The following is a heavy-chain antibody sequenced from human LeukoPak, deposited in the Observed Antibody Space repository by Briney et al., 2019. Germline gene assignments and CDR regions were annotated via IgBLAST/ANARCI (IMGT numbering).Heavy chain of an antibody. V-gene: IGHV4-38-2*02. J-gene: IGHJ6*03. D-gene: IGHD2-15*01. CDR1: GYSISSGYY. CDR3: ARVYCSGGSCYSGRGDYSYYRDV. CDR2: IYHSGGT. Sequence: PSETLSLTCTVSGYSISSGYYWGWIRQPPGEGLEWIGSIYHSGGTYYNPSLKSRVTISVDTSKNQFSLKLSSVTAADTAVYYWARVYCSGGSCYSGRGDYSYYRDVWGKGTTVTVSS.